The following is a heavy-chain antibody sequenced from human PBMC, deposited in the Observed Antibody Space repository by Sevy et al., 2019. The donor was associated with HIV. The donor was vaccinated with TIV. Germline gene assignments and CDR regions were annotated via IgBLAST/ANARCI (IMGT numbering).Heavy chain of an antibody. CDR2: ISYDGSNK. J-gene: IGHJ6*02. D-gene: IGHD2-15*01. CDR1: GFTFSSYA. V-gene: IGHV3-30-3*01. Sequence: GESLKISCAASGFTFSSYAMHWVRQAPGKGLEWVAVISYDGSNKYYADSVKGRFTISRDNSKNTLYLQMNSLRAEDTAVYYCARDQGYCSGGSCYSYYYGMDVWGQGTTVTVSS. CDR3: ARDQGYCSGGSCYSYYYGMDV.